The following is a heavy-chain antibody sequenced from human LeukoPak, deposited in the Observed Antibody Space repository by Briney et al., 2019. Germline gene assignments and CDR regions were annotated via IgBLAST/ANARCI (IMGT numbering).Heavy chain of an antibody. CDR1: GYTFTSYW. CDR2: IYPGNSDT. V-gene: IGHV5-51*01. J-gene: IGHJ4*02. CDR3: ARGKGIAGMDH. Sequence: GESLKISCKGSGYTFTSYWIAWVRQMPGKGLEWMGIIYPGNSDTTYSPSFQGQVTMSVDKSISTAYLQWGSLKASDSAMYFCARGKGIAGMDHWGQGTLVTVSS. D-gene: IGHD6-13*01.